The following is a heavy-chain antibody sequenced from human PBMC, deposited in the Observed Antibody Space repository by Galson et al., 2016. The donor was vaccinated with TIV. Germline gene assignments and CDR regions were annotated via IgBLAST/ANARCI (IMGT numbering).Heavy chain of an antibody. CDR1: GVTVSSYA. V-gene: IGHV1-69*11. J-gene: IGHJ2*01. CDR3: ARHDSSAFSNWYFNF. D-gene: IGHD3-22*01. Sequence: SVKVSCKGSGVTVSSYAISWVRQAPGQGLEWMGRIIPIARTANYAQKFQGRLTITADEFTRTAYMELSSLRSDDTAVYYCARHDSSAFSNWYFNFWGRSTLVTVSS. CDR2: IIPIARTA.